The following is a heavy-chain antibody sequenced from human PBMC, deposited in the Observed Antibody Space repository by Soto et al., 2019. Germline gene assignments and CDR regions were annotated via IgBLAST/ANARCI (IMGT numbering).Heavy chain of an antibody. J-gene: IGHJ4*02. CDR2: ISYDGSNK. D-gene: IGHD4-4*01. Sequence: QVQLVESGGGVVQPGRSLRLSCAASGFTFSSYAMHWVRQAPGKGLEWVAVISYDGSNKYYADSVKGRFTISRDNSKNTLYLQMNSLRAEDTAVYYCAREDDYSNSYYFDYWGQGTLVTVSS. CDR3: AREDDYSNSYYFDY. CDR1: GFTFSSYA. V-gene: IGHV3-30-3*01.